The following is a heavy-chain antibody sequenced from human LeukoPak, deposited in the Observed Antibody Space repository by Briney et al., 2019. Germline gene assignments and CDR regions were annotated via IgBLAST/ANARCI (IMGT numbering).Heavy chain of an antibody. J-gene: IGHJ4*02. Sequence: PTGGSLRLSCAASGFTFSSYEMNWVRQAPGKGLEWVSSISSSSSNMYYADSLKGRFTISRDNSKNTLYLQMNSLRAEDTAVYFCAKVGGVVIPGSFWGQGTLVTTSS. CDR2: ISSSSSNM. CDR1: GFTFSSYE. D-gene: IGHD3-3*01. CDR3: AKVGGVVIPGSF. V-gene: IGHV3-48*01.